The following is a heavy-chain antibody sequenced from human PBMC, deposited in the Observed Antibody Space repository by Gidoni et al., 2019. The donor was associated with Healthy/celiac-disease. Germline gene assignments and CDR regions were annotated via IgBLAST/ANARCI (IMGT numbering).Heavy chain of an antibody. CDR2: IYPGDSDT. V-gene: IGHV5-51*01. D-gene: IGHD3-3*01. Sequence: EVQLVQSGAEVKKPGESLKISCKGSGYSFTSYWIGWVRQMPGKGLAWMGIIYPGDSDTRYSPSFQGQVTISADKSISTAYLQWSSLKASDTAMYYCARLSSADFWSGYQYYFDYWGQGTLVTVSS. CDR3: ARLSSADFWSGYQYYFDY. CDR1: GYSFTSYW. J-gene: IGHJ4*02.